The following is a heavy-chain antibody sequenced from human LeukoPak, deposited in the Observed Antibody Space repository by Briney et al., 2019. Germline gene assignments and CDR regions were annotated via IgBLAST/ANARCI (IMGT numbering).Heavy chain of an antibody. J-gene: IGHJ6*02. CDR2: IYYSGST. V-gene: IGHV4-59*08. D-gene: IGHD3-10*01. CDR1: GGSLSSYH. CDR3: ARLNARITMVRGVPSYYYYGMDV. Sequence: SETLSLTRTVSGGSLSSYHWSWLRQPPGKGLEWIGYIYYSGSTNHNPSLKSRVTISVDTSKNEFSLRLSSVTAADTAVYYCARLNARITMVRGVPSYYYYGMDVWGQGTTVTVSS.